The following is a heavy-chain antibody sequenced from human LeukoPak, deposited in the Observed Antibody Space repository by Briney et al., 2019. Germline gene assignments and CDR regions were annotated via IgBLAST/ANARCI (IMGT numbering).Heavy chain of an antibody. CDR1: GGSISSSNYY. V-gene: IGHV4-39*01. Sequence: PSETLSLTCTVTGGSISSSNYYWGWIRQPPGTGLEWVGSIYYSGNTHYNPSLKSRVTISVDTSKNQFSLKLSSVTAADTAVYYCARHSYYHEGSAYSYYFDYWGQGTLVTVSS. J-gene: IGHJ4*02. D-gene: IGHD3-22*01. CDR2: IYYSGNT. CDR3: ARHSYYHEGSAYSYYFDY.